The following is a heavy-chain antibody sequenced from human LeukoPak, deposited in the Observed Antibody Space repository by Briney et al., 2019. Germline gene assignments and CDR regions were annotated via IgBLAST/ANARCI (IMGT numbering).Heavy chain of an antibody. CDR2: ISSDGSTI. D-gene: IGHD2-2*01. CDR1: GFTFSSFE. Sequence: GGSLRLSCAASGFTFSSFEMHWVRQAPGKGLEWVSYISSDGSTIYYADSVKGRFTISRDISKNTLFLQMNSLRAEDTAVYYCAKYGPFGVVVPAAMFDYWGQGTLVTVSS. V-gene: IGHV3-48*03. J-gene: IGHJ4*02. CDR3: AKYGPFGVVVPAAMFDY.